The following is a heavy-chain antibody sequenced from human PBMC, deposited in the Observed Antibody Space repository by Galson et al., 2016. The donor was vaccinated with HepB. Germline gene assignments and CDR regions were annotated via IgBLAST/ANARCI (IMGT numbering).Heavy chain of an antibody. Sequence: ETLSLTCAVSGVSVTSGNWWNWVRQTPGKGLEWIGEILHGGSTNYNPSLKSRVTILLDNSKNQVSLILNSVTAADTAVYYCARDQGAHTYAHDYWGQGILVTVSS. J-gene: IGHJ4*02. CDR1: GVSVTSGNW. V-gene: IGHV4-4*02. CDR3: ARDQGAHTYAHDY. CDR2: ILHGGST. D-gene: IGHD2-2*01.